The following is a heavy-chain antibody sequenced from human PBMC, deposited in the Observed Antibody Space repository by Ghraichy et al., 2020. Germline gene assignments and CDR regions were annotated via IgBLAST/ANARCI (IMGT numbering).Heavy chain of an antibody. CDR1: GDSISSSTYY. CDR3: ASDQYHISGYKY. V-gene: IGHV4-39*07. Sequence: SETLSLTCTVSGDSISSSTYYWGWIRQPPGKGLEWIGSISYSGITYYNPSLKSRVTISVDTSKNQFSLKLSSVTAADTAVYYCASDQYHISGYKYWGQGILVTVSS. D-gene: IGHD1-14*01. CDR2: ISYSGIT. J-gene: IGHJ4*02.